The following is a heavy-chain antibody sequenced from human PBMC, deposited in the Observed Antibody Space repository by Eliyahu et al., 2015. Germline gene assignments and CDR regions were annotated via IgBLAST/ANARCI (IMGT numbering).Heavy chain of an antibody. CDR2: IKQDGSEK. CDR3: AKEGFIESFDY. V-gene: IGHV3-7*01. Sequence: EVQLVESGGALVQPGGSLRXSCAASGXPFSNYWMSWVRQAPGKGLEWVANIKQDGSEKYSVDSVKGRFTISRDNARNSLYLQMSSLRAEDTAVYYCAKEGFIESFDYWGQGTLVTVSS. D-gene: IGHD3-10*01. J-gene: IGHJ4*02. CDR1: GXPFSNYW.